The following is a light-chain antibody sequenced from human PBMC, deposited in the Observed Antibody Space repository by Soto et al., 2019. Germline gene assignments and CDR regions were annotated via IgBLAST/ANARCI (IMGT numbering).Light chain of an antibody. V-gene: IGKV3-20*01. J-gene: IGKJ2*01. CDR2: GAS. Sequence: EIVLTQSPGTLSLSPGERAILSCRASQTFTNNYLAWYQQKPGQAPRLLIYGASNRATGIPDRFSGSGSGTDFTLIISGLEPEDSAVYYCQQYGSSPYTFGQGTKPEIK. CDR1: QTFTNNY. CDR3: QQYGSSPYT.